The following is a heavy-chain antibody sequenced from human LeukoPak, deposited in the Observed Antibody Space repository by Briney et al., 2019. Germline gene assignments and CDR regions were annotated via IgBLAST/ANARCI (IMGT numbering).Heavy chain of an antibody. CDR1: GGSISSYC. J-gene: IGHJ5*02. Sequence: SETLSLTCTVSGGSISSYCWSWIRQPPGKGLEWIGYIYYSGSTNYNPSLKSRVTISVGTSKNQFSLKLSSVTAADTAVYYCARHQLGRNWFDPWGQGTLVTVSS. CDR3: ARHQLGRNWFDP. V-gene: IGHV4-59*08. D-gene: IGHD1-26*01. CDR2: IYYSGST.